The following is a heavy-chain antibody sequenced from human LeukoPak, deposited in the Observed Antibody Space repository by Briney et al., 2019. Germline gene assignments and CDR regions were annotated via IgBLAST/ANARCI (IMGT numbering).Heavy chain of an antibody. CDR2: IFYSGST. CDR3: ARVAGPGGTTFLGWFDP. Sequence: PSETLSLTCTVSGGSLNNFYWSWIRQPPGKGLEWIGYIFYSGSTNYNPSLKSRVTLSVDTSKSQFSLKLSSVTAADTAVYYCARVAGPGGTTFLGWFDPWGQGTLVTVSS. V-gene: IGHV4-59*01. CDR1: GGSLNNFY. J-gene: IGHJ5*02. D-gene: IGHD1-7*01.